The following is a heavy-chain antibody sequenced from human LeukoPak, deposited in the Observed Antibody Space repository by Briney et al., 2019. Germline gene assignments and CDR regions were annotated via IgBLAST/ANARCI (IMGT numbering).Heavy chain of an antibody. CDR2: IYHSGSP. CDR1: GYSISSASY. J-gene: IGHJ4*02. CDR3: ARPISSQGYFGVVID. D-gene: IGHD3-3*01. V-gene: IGHV4-38-2*01. Sequence: SETLSLTCAVSGYSISSASYWGWIRQPPGKGLEWIGNIYHSGSPYYNPSLKNRVTISVDTSKNQFSLKLSSVTAADTAVYYCARPISSQGYFGVVIDWGQGTLVTVSS.